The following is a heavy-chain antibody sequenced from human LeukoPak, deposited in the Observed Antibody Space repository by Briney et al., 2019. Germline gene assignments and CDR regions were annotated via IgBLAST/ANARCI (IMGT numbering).Heavy chain of an antibody. J-gene: IGHJ3*02. CDR2: IKSKTDGGTT. CDR3: TTTIAVAGDDAFDI. D-gene: IGHD6-19*01. V-gene: IGHV3-15*01. Sequence: GGSLRLSCAASGFTFSSYAMSWVRQAPGKGLEWVGRIKSKTDGGTTDYAAPVKGRFTISRDDSKNTLYLQMNSLKTEDTAVYYCTTTIAVAGDDAFDIWGQGTMVTVSS. CDR1: GFTFSSYA.